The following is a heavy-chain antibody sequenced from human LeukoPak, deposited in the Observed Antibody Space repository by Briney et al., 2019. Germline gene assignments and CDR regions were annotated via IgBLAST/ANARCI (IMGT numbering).Heavy chain of an antibody. J-gene: IGHJ6*02. CDR1: GYTFTSYG. CDR3: ARNYDSSGYYYDWYYYGMDV. V-gene: IGHV1-18*01. D-gene: IGHD3-22*01. CDR2: ISAYNGNT. Sequence: ASVKVSCKASGYTFTSYGISWVRQAPGQGLEWMGWISAYNGNTNYAQKLQCRVTMTTDTSTSTAYMELRSLRSDDTAVYYCARNYDSSGYYYDWYYYGMDVWGQGTMVTVSS.